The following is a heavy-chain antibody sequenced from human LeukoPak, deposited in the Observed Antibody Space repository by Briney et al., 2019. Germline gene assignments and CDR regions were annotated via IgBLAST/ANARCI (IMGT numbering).Heavy chain of an antibody. CDR1: GGSISSGSYY. CDR2: IHTSGST. Sequence: SETLSLTCTVSGGSISSGSYYWSWIRQPAGKGLEWIGRIHTSGSTNQNPSLKSRVTISVDTSKNQFFLKLSSVTAADTAVYYCARLSYYDVSPWGQGTLVTVSS. D-gene: IGHD3-16*01. CDR3: ARLSYYDVSP. V-gene: IGHV4-61*02. J-gene: IGHJ5*02.